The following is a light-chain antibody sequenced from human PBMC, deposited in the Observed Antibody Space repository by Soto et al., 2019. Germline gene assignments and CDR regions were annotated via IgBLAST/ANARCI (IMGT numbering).Light chain of an antibody. CDR2: DVS. Sequence: QSALTQPASVSGSPGQSITISCTGTSSDVGGYNYFSWYQQHPGKAPKLMIYDVSNRPSGVSYRFSGSKSGNTASLTISGLQAEDEGDYYCSSYTSSSLLYVFGTGTKVTVL. CDR3: SSYTSSSLLYV. V-gene: IGLV2-14*01. J-gene: IGLJ1*01. CDR1: SSDVGGYNY.